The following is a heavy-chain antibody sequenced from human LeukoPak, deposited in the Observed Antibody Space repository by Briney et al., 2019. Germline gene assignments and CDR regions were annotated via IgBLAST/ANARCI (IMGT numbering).Heavy chain of an antibody. CDR1: GGSISSSSYY. Sequence: PSETLSLTCTVSGGSISSSSYYWGWIRQPPGKGLEWIGSIYYSGSTYHNPSLKSRVTISVDTSKNQFSLKLSSVTAADTAVYYCARVRKLYWYFDLWGRGTLVTVSS. J-gene: IGHJ2*01. CDR2: IYYSGST. CDR3: ARVRKLYWYFDL. V-gene: IGHV4-39*07.